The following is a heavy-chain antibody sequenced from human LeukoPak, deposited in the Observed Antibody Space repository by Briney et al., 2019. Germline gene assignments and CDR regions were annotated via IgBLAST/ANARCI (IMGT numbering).Heavy chain of an antibody. V-gene: IGHV3-30*01. CDR3: ARDIGPIVGATGFDY. CDR2: ISYDGSNK. J-gene: IGHJ4*02. Sequence: GRSLRLSCAASGFTFSSYAMHWVRQAPGKGLEWVAVISYDGSNKYYADSVKGRFTISRDNSKNTLYPQMNSLRAEDTAVYYCARDIGPIVGATGFDYWGQGTLVTVSS. CDR1: GFTFSSYA. D-gene: IGHD1-26*01.